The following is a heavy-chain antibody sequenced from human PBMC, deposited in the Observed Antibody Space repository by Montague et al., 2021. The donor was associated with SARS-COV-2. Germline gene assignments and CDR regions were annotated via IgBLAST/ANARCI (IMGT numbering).Heavy chain of an antibody. V-gene: IGHV4-39*01. CDR2: IYYSGST. CDR3: ASPTYYYDSSGSDAFDI. D-gene: IGHD3-22*01. J-gene: IGHJ3*02. CDR1: GGSISSSNYY. Sequence: SETLSLTCTVSGGSISSSNYYWVWIRQPPGKELEWIGSIYYSGSTYYNPSLKVRVTIFVDTSQNQFSLKLISVTAADTSLYYCASPTYYYDSSGSDAFDIWGQGTMVTVSS.